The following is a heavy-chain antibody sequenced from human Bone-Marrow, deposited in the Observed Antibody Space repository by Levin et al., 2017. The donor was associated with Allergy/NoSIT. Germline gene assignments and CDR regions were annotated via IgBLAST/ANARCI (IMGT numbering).Heavy chain of an antibody. J-gene: IGHJ6*02. CDR3: ARGRFLQWSLEFFGLDV. CDR1: GGSLKGYQ. Sequence: PSETLSLTCAVDGGSLKGYQWTWIRQTPGQGLEFIGEINHSGGPNYNPSLQRRVTMSIDTSKNQISLNLTSVTAADTAVYFCARGRFLQWSLEFFGLDVWGQGTPVIVSS. V-gene: IGHV4-34*01. D-gene: IGHD3-3*01. CDR2: INHSGGP.